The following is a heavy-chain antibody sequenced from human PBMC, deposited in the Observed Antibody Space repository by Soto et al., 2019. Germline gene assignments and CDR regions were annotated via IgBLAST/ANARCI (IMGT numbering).Heavy chain of an antibody. CDR1: GYTFTSYG. Sequence: ASVKVSCKASGYTFTSYGISWVRQAPGQGLEWMGWISAYNGNTNYAQKLQGRVTMTTDTSTSTAYMELRSLRSDDTAVYYCARDVHRITGTGRDFDYWGQGTLVTVSS. D-gene: IGHD1-20*01. V-gene: IGHV1-18*01. CDR3: ARDVHRITGTGRDFDY. J-gene: IGHJ4*02. CDR2: ISAYNGNT.